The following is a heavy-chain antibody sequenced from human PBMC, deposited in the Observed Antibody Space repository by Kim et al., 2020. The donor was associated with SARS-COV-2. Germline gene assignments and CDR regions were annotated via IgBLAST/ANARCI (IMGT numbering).Heavy chain of an antibody. J-gene: IGHJ4*02. Sequence: SVKVSCKASGGTFSSYAISWVRQAPGQGLEWMGGIIPIFGTANYAQKFQGRVTITADESTSTAYMELSSLRSEDTAVYYCARTPVSYSSSWYYFDYWGQGTLVTVSS. CDR3: ARTPVSYSSSWYYFDY. CDR1: GGTFSSYA. D-gene: IGHD6-13*01. CDR2: IIPIFGTA. V-gene: IGHV1-69*13.